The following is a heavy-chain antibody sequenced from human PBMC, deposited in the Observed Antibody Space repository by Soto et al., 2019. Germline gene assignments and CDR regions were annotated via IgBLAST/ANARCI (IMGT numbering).Heavy chain of an antibody. CDR3: AKLMAHKDLSLIRPGMPWSDP. D-gene: IGHD3-16*02. J-gene: IGHJ5*02. CDR2: IHPGDSDT. V-gene: IGHV5-51*01. CDR1: GYSFSTFW. Sequence: GESLKISCVVSGYSFSTFWIGWVRQMPGQGMEWIGLIHPGDSDTRYSPSFQGRITISADTSINTVYMQWNSLKDSDAAMYYCAKLMAHKDLSLIRPGMPWSDPWGQGTLLTVSS.